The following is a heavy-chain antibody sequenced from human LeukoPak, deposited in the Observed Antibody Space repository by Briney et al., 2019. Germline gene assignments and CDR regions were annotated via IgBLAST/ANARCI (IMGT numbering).Heavy chain of an antibody. CDR1: GGSISSGGYS. CDR3: AKAGRRARLVTKGFDY. V-gene: IGHV4-30-2*01. CDR2: IYHSGST. J-gene: IGHJ4*02. Sequence: SQTLSLTCAVSGGSISSGGYSWSWIRQPPGKGLEWIGYIYHSGSTNYNPSLKSRVTISVDTSKNQFSLKLSSVTAADTAVYYCAKAGRRARLVTKGFDYWGQGTLVTVSS. D-gene: IGHD3-9*01.